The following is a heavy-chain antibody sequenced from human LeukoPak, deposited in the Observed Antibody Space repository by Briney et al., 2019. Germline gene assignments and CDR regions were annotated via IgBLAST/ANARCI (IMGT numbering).Heavy chain of an antibody. Sequence: PSEILSLTCAVYGGSFSGYYWSWIRQPPGKGLEWIGEINHSGSTNYNPSLKSRVTISVDTSKNQFSLKLSSVTAADTAVYYCARGGVDYYGSGSYYKRKYYFDYWGQGTLVTVSS. CDR3: ARGGVDYYGSGSYYKRKYYFDY. V-gene: IGHV4-34*01. D-gene: IGHD3-10*01. CDR2: INHSGST. CDR1: GGSFSGYY. J-gene: IGHJ4*02.